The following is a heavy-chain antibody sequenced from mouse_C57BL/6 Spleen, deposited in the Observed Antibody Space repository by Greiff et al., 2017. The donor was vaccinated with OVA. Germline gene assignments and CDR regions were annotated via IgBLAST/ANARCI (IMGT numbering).Heavy chain of an antibody. V-gene: IGHV1-15*01. D-gene: IGHD2-10*01. J-gene: IGHJ2*01. CDR1: GYTFTDYE. Sequence: QVQLQQSGAELVRPGASVTLSCKASGYTFTDYEMHWVKQTPVHGLEWIGAIDPETGGTAYNQKFKGKAILTADKSSSTAYMELRSLTSEDSAVYYCTRPYYGNYYFDYWGQGTTLTVSS. CDR3: TRPYYGNYYFDY. CDR2: IDPETGGT.